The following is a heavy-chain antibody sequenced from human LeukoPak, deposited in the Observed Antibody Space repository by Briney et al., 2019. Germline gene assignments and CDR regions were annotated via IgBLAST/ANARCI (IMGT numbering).Heavy chain of an antibody. D-gene: IGHD6-19*01. J-gene: IGHJ4*02. CDR2: ISWNSGSI. CDR3: AKDDSGYCSGWFDY. CDR1: GFTFDDYA. V-gene: IGHV3-9*01. Sequence: PGGSLRLSCAASGFTFDDYAMHWVRQAPGKGLEWVSGISWNSGSIGYADSVKGRFTISRDNAKNSLYLQMNSLRAEDTALYYCAKDDSGYCSGWFDYWGQGTLVTVSS.